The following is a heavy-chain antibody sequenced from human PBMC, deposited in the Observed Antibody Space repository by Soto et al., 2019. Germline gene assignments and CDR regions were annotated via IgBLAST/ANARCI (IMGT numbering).Heavy chain of an antibody. J-gene: IGHJ5*02. V-gene: IGHV4-39*01. CDR3: ARQRVVPATPTNWFDP. CDR2: IYYNGST. Sequence: SETLSLTCPVSGGSVSSRGYFWGWISQPPGKGLEWIGTIYYNGSTYYNPSLKSRVTLSVDTSKNQFSLKLTSVTASDTGLYYCARQRVVPATPTNWFDPWGQGTLDTVSS. CDR1: GGSVSSRGYF. D-gene: IGHD2-15*01.